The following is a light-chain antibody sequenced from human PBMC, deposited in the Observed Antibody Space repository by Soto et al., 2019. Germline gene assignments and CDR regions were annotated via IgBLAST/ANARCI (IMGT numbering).Light chain of an antibody. J-gene: IGKJ1*01. CDR3: QQGYSTPRP. CDR1: QSIIIY. CDR2: AAS. Sequence: DIQMTQSPSSLSASVGDRVTITCRASQSIIIYLNWYQQKPGKAPNLLIYAASSLQSGFPSRFSGSGSGTDFPLTISSLKPEDFATSYCQQGYSTPRPFAQGTKVDIK. V-gene: IGKV1-39*01.